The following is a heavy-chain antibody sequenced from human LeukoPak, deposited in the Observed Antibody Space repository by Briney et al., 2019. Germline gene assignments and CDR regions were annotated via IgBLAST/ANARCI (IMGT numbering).Heavy chain of an antibody. CDR3: ARDRNSGSSLDI. CDR1: GYTFTGYY. Sequence: ASVTVSFKASGYTFTGYYIHWVRQAPGQGLEWMGWIYPYSGDTNYAQNFQGRVTMTRDTSISTAYMELSSLKSDDTAVYYCARDRNSGSSLDIWGQGTMLTVSS. CDR2: IYPYSGDT. V-gene: IGHV1-2*02. J-gene: IGHJ3*02. D-gene: IGHD6-6*01.